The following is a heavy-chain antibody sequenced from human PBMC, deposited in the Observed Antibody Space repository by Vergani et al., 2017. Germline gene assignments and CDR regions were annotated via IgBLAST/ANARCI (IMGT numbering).Heavy chain of an antibody. Sequence: QVQLVESGGGVVQPGRSLRLSCAASGFTFSSYGMHWVRQAPGKGLEWVAVISYDGSNKYYADSVKGRFTISRDNYKNTLYLQMNSLRAEDTAVYYCAKAHCSGGSCYSEYYYDYGMDVWGQGTTVTVSS. J-gene: IGHJ6*02. CDR1: GFTFSSYG. CDR3: AKAHCSGGSCYSEYYYDYGMDV. D-gene: IGHD2-15*01. V-gene: IGHV3-30*18. CDR2: ISYDGSNK.